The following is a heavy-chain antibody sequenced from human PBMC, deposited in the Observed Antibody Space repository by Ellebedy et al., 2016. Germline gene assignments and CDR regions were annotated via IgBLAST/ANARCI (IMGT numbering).Heavy chain of an antibody. J-gene: IGHJ4*02. CDR3: AKDGRYYGSGSYENYFFDY. CDR1: GFSFSRYG. CDR2: ISYDGNNK. D-gene: IGHD3-10*01. V-gene: IGHV3-30*18. Sequence: GGSLRLXCAASGFSFSRYGVHWVRQAPGKGLEWVAFISYDGNNKYYADSVKGRFTISRDNSKNTLYLQMDNLRGDDTAVFHCAKDGRYYGSGSYENYFFDYWGQGTLVTVSS.